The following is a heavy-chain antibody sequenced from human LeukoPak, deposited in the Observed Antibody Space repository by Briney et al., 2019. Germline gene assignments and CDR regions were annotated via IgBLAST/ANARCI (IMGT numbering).Heavy chain of an antibody. J-gene: IGHJ4*02. CDR2: IYSSGST. CDR3: ARETTNWGIDY. V-gene: IGHV4-39*01. D-gene: IGHD7-27*01. CDR1: GGSISFTTSYY. Sequence: SETLSLTCTVSGGSISFTTSYYWGSIRQPPGKGLEWIGNIYSSGSTYYNPSFKSRVTISVDTSKNQFSLQLSSVTATDTAVYYCARETTNWGIDYWGQGTLVTVSS.